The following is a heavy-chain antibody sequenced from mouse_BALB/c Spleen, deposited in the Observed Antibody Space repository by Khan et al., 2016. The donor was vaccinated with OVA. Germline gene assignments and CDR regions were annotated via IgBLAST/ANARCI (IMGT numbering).Heavy chain of an antibody. V-gene: IGHV5-9-3*01. CDR2: IITGGHYT. J-gene: IGHJ4*01. Sequence: EVELVESGGGLVKPGGSLKLSCSASGFTFSNFAMSWVRQTPERRLECVATIITGGHYTFYPDSVKDRFTISRDNAKNTLYLQMSSLRSEDTAMYYCARSLVDYHAMDYWGQGTSVTVSS. D-gene: IGHD2-2*01. CDR3: ARSLVDYHAMDY. CDR1: GFTFSNFA.